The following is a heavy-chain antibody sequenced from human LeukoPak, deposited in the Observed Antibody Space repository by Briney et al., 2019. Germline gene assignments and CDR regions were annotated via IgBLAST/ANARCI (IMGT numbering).Heavy chain of an antibody. CDR3: AKKLGGGSLAAAATGSFYDS. CDR2: ISGSGGST. V-gene: IGHV3-23*01. Sequence: GGSLRLSCAGSGFTFSNYALIWVRQAPGEGLEWVSSISGSGGSTYYADSVKGRFTISRDNSKNTLYLQMNSLRADDTAVYYCAKKLGGGSLAAAATGSFYDSWGQGTLVTVSS. D-gene: IGHD6-25*01. J-gene: IGHJ5*01. CDR1: GFTFSNYA.